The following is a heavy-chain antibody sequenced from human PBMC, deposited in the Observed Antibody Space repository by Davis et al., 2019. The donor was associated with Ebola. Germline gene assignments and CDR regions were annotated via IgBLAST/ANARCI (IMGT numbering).Heavy chain of an antibody. CDR3: ARATSMDV. CDR1: GFTFSSYA. Sequence: GESLKIPCAASGFTFSSYAMYRVRQAPGKGLEWVAVISYDGSNKYYADSVKGRFTISRDNSKNTLYLQMNSLRAEDTAVYYCARATSMDVWGKGTTVTVSS. J-gene: IGHJ6*04. CDR2: ISYDGSNK. V-gene: IGHV3-30-3*01.